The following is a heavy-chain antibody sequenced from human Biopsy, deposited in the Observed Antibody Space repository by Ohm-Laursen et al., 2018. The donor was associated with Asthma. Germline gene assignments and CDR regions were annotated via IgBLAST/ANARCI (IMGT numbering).Heavy chain of an antibody. V-gene: IGHV3-30*18. CDR2: MSFDGRQT. D-gene: IGHD1-26*01. CDR1: GFSFGSYG. J-gene: IGHJ5*02. CDR3: AKVDPYSGYYFREGARLLWFDP. Sequence: SLRLSCAASGFSFGSYGMHWVRQAPGKGLELVAVMSFDGRQTYYADSVKGRFTISRDNSKNTLYLQMNSLTSDDTAVYYCAKVDPYSGYYFREGARLLWFDPWGQGTLVTVSS.